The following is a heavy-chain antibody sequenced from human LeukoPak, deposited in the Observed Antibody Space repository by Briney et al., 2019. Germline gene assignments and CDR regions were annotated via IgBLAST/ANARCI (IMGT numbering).Heavy chain of an antibody. J-gene: IGHJ4*02. CDR3: AKVRAPRQYYFDY. Sequence: GGSLRLSCAASGFTFSSDVMSWVRQAPGKGLEWVSAISGSGGRSYYADSVKGRFTISRDNSKNTLYLQMNSLRAEDTAVYYCAKVRAPRQYYFDYWGQGTLVTVSS. CDR2: ISGSGGRS. D-gene: IGHD1-26*01. V-gene: IGHV3-23*01. CDR1: GFTFSSDV.